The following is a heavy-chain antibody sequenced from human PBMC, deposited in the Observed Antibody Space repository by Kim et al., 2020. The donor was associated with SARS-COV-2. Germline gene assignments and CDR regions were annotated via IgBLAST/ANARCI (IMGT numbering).Heavy chain of an antibody. CDR2: IYAGDSQT. D-gene: IGHD6-13*01. CDR3: ARTRYSTSWYGMDV. Sequence: GESLKISCGGYGFYFSNYWIAWVRQMPGKGLEWMGMIYAGDSQTRYSPSFQGQVTISVDKSIGTAYLQWSSLQASDTAKYYCARTRYSTSWYGMDVWGQGPTVTVS. V-gene: IGHV5-51*01. CDR1: GFYFSNYW. J-gene: IGHJ6*02.